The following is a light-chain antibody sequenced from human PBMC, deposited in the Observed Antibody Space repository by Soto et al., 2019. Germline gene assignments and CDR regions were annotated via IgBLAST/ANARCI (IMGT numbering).Light chain of an antibody. CDR2: GTS. CDR1: QSISSY. V-gene: IGKV1-9*01. CDR3: QQLNS. Sequence: IQKTKSPSSLSSSIVKSMPITCRASQSISSYLAWYQQKPGKAPELLIYGTSTLPSGVPSRFRGSGSGTEFTLTISSLQPEDFATYSCQQLNSVGAGTKVDIK. J-gene: IGKJ3*01.